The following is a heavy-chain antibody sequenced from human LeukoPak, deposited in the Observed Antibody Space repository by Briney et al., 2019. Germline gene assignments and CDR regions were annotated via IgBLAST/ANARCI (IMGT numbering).Heavy chain of an antibody. J-gene: IGHJ4*02. CDR2: IYYSGST. CDR1: GGSISSYY. CDR3: ARGRWASAHDY. Sequence: SETLSLTCTVSGGSISSYYWSWIRQPPGKGLEWIGYIYYSGSTNYNPSLKSRVTISVDTSKNQFSLKLSSVTAADTAVYYCARGRWASAHDYWGQGTLVTVSS. D-gene: IGHD6-13*01. V-gene: IGHV4-59*01.